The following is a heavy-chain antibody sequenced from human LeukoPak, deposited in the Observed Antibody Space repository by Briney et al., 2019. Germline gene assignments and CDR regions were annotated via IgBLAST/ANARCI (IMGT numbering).Heavy chain of an antibody. J-gene: IGHJ4*02. CDR2: ISASGDST. Sequence: GGSLRLSCAASRFTFSSYAMSWVRQAPGRGLEWVSSISASGDSTYYADSVKGRFTISRDNSKNTLHLQMNSLRAEDTAVYYCATRNYFEYWGQGTLVTVSS. CDR1: RFTFSSYA. CDR3: ATRNYFEY. V-gene: IGHV3-23*01.